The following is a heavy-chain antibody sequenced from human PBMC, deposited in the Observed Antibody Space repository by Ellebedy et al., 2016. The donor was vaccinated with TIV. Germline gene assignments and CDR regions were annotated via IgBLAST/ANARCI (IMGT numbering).Heavy chain of an antibody. D-gene: IGHD6-19*01. J-gene: IGHJ6*02. V-gene: IGHV4-59*01. Sequence: SETLSLTCTVSGASITTYYWSWIRQPPGKGMEWIGYVYSSGSTNYNPSLKSRVTISVDTSKNQFSLKLSSVTAADTAVYYCARVIAVAGTYYYGMDVWGQGTTVTVSS. CDR2: VYSSGST. CDR1: GASITTYY. CDR3: ARVIAVAGTYYYGMDV.